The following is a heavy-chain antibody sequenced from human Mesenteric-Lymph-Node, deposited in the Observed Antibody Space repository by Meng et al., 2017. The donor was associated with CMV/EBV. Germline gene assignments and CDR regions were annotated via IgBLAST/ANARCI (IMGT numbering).Heavy chain of an antibody. D-gene: IGHD3-16*01. Sequence: GESLKISCAAPGFTFSDYWMNWVRRAPGKGLEWVANIKGDGSEKNYVDSVKGRFTISRDNADNSVHLQMYNLRAEDTAVYYCARLGGLGDWGQGTLVTVSS. CDR2: IKGDGSEK. CDR1: GFTFSDYW. CDR3: ARLGGLGD. J-gene: IGHJ4*02. V-gene: IGHV3-7*03.